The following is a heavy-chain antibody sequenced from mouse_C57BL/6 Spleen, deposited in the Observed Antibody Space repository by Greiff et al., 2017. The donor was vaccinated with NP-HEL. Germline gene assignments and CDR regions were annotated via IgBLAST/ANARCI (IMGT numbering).Heavy chain of an antibody. D-gene: IGHD1-1*01. J-gene: IGHJ4*01. Sequence: EVQLQQSVAELVRPGASVKLSCTASGFNIKNTYMHWVKQRPEQGLEWIGRIDPANGNTKYAPKFQGKATITADTSSNTAYLQLSSLTSEDTAIYYGAEGTYYGSSSYAMDYWGQGTSVTVSS. CDR3: AEGTYYGSSSYAMDY. V-gene: IGHV14-3*01. CDR2: IDPANGNT. CDR1: GFNIKNTY.